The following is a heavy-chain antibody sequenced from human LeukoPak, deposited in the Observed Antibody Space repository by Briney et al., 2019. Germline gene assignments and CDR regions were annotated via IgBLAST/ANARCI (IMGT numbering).Heavy chain of an antibody. Sequence: GRSLRLSCAASGFTFSSYGMHWVRQAPGKGLEWVSAISGSGGSTCYADSVKGRFTISRDNSKNTLYLQMNSLRAEDTAVYYCAKSGPHKGGNYWGQGTLVTVSS. CDR1: GFTFSSYG. CDR3: AKSGPHKGGNY. J-gene: IGHJ4*02. V-gene: IGHV3-23*01. CDR2: ISGSGGST. D-gene: IGHD3-10*01.